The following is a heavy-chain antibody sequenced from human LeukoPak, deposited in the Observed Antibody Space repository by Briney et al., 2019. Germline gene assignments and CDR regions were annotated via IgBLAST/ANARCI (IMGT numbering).Heavy chain of an antibody. J-gene: IGHJ4*02. V-gene: IGHV1-2*02. CDR1: GYTFTENY. CDR2: INPHTGAA. D-gene: IGHD3-22*01. CDR3: ARGKSGYSP. Sequence: GASVKVSCKISGYTFTENYIHWVRQAPGQGLECMGLINPHTGAANYTQKFQGRVTMTRDTSISTAYMHLSRLKSDDTAVYYCARGKSGYSPWGQGTPVTVSS.